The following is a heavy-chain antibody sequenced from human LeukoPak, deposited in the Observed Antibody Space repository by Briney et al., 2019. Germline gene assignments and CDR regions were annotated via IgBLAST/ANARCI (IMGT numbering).Heavy chain of an antibody. CDR2: INWNGGST. J-gene: IGHJ6*02. Sequence: GGPLRLSCAASGFTFDDYGMSWLRQAPGKGLEWVSGINWNGGSTGYADSVKGRFTISRDNAKNSLYLQMNSLRAEDTALYHCARSSGNYYYYGMDVWGQGTTVTVSS. CDR3: ARSSGNYYYYGMDV. V-gene: IGHV3-20*01. CDR1: GFTFDDYG.